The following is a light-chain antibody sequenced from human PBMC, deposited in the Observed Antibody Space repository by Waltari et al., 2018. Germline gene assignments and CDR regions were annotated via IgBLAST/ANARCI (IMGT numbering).Light chain of an antibody. CDR3: CSFASTPSYV. CDR2: EVS. Sequence: QSALTPPASVSRSPGQSITISCTGTSRDVGGYDLVSWYQQHPGKAPKLMIYEVSERPSGVSNRFSGSKSGNTASLTISGLQAEDEADYYCCSFASTPSYVFGTGTKVTVL. J-gene: IGLJ1*01. CDR1: SRDVGGYDL. V-gene: IGLV2-23*02.